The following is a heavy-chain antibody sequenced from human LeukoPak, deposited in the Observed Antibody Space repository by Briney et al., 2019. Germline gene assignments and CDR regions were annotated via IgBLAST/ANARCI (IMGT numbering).Heavy chain of an antibody. Sequence: PSETLSLTCTVSGGSISSSSYYWGWIRQPPGKGLEWIGSIYYSGSTYYNPSLKSRVTISVDTSKNQFSLKLSSVTAADTAVYYCARLKKDHYYYYYMDVWGKGTTVTVSS. V-gene: IGHV4-39*07. J-gene: IGHJ6*03. CDR1: GGSISSSSYY. CDR2: IYYSGST. CDR3: ARLKKDHYYYYYMDV.